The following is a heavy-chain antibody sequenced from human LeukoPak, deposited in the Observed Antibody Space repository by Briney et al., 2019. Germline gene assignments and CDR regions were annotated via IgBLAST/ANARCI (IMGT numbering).Heavy chain of an antibody. CDR3: AREGGGFDY. J-gene: IGHJ4*02. Sequence: PSETLSLTCTVSGGSISSGSYSWNWIRQPAGKGLDWIGRIFSSGNSKYNPSLKSRVIMSVDTSKNQFSLKLTSVTAADTAVYYCAREGGGFDYWGQGTLVTVSS. CDR2: IFSSGNS. D-gene: IGHD3-16*01. V-gene: IGHV4-61*02. CDR1: GGSISSGSYS.